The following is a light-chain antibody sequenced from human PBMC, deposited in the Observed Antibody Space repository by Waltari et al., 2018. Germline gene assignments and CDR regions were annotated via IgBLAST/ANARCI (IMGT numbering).Light chain of an antibody. CDR1: QRVSSTY. J-gene: IGKJ2*01. CDR3: QQHGSSPRT. CDR2: AAS. Sequence: EILLTQSPGTLSLSPGESATLSCRASQRVSSTYLAWYRQKPGQAPRLLIYAASSRATGIPDRFSGSGSGTDFTLTISRLEPEDFAVYYCQQHGSSPRTFGHGTKLEIK. V-gene: IGKV3-20*01.